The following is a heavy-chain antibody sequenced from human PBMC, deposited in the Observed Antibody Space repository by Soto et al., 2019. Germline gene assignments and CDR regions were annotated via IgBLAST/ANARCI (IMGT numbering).Heavy chain of an antibody. CDR2: IIPIFGTA. CDR1: GGTFSSYA. V-gene: IGHV1-69*01. D-gene: IGHD2-8*01. CDR3: ARGSNVVLWVYATYFYCGIDV. J-gene: IGHJ6*02. Sequence: QVQLVQSGAEVKKPGSSVKVSCKASGGTFSSYAISWVRQAPGQVLEWMGGIIPIFGTANYAQKFQGRVTITSDACTCTVSMELSSLRSEDRAVYYCARGSNVVLWVYATYFYCGIDVWGQGTTVTVSS.